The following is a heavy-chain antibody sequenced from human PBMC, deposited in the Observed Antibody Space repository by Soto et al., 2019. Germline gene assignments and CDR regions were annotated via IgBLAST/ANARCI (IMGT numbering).Heavy chain of an antibody. J-gene: IGHJ4*02. V-gene: IGHV4-61*01. Sequence: ETLSLTCAVSGDSVSNDNYYWSWIRQPPGKGLEWIGYIYYSGTTNYNSYLKSRLSLSVDMSKNQFSLKLASVTAADTAVYFCARSQRGRTAFTFDYWGQGALVTVSS. D-gene: IGHD3-16*01. CDR2: IYYSGTT. CDR3: ARSQRGRTAFTFDY. CDR1: GDSVSNDNYY.